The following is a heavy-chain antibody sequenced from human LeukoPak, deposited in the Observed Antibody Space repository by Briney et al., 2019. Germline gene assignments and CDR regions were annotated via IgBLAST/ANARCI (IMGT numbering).Heavy chain of an antibody. J-gene: IGHJ4*02. D-gene: IGHD3-16*01. CDR3: ARGGRITDY. CDR2: IKQDGSEK. CDR1: GFTVSSNY. V-gene: IGHV3-7*03. Sequence: RGSLRLSCAASGFTVSSNYMSWVRQAPGKGLEWVANIKQDGSEKYYVDSVNGRFTISRDNAKNSLYLQMNSLRAEDTALYYCARGGRITDYWGQGTLVTVSS.